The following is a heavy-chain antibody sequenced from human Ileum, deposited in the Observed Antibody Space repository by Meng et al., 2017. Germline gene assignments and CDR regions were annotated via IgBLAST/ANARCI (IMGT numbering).Heavy chain of an antibody. CDR1: VSTFSGYY. CDR2: INPNSGGA. D-gene: IGHD3-10*01. CDR3: ARSGSASGRLY. J-gene: IGHJ4*02. Sequence: ASVNVSCKASVSTFSGYYVHWVRQAPGQGLEWMGWINPNSGGASHIQKFQGRVAMTRDTSISTAYMELYRLTSDDTAVYCCARSGSASGRLYWGQGTLVTVSS. V-gene: IGHV1-2*02.